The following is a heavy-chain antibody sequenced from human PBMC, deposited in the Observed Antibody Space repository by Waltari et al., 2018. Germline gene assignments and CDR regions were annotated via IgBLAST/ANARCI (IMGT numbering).Heavy chain of an antibody. Sequence: VKLRQSGPELVKSSETLSLTCSVSGCSIDSYDCTWIRQSPGKGLEWLGYILYTGTTNYNPPLESRVAISVDTSKNQLSLKLTSVTAADTAVYFCARRILHAAGSRGITDNYSMDVWGQGATVSVSS. D-gene: IGHD3-10*01. CDR3: ARRILHAAGSRGITDNYSMDV. V-gene: IGHV4-59*01. CDR1: GCSIDSYD. CDR2: ILYTGTT. J-gene: IGHJ6*02.